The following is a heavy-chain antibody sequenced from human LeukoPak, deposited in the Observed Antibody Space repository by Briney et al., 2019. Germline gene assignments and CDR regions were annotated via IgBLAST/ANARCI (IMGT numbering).Heavy chain of an antibody. CDR2: FDPEDGET. CDR3: ATWLRWPSSTNY. V-gene: IGHV1-24*01. Sequence: ASVKVSCKVSGYTLTELSMHWVRQAPGKGLEWVGGFDPEDGETIYAQKFQGRVTMTEDTSTDTAYMELSSLRSEDTAVYYCATWLRWPSSTNYWGQGTLVTVSS. J-gene: IGHJ4*02. D-gene: IGHD2-21*01. CDR1: GYTLTELS.